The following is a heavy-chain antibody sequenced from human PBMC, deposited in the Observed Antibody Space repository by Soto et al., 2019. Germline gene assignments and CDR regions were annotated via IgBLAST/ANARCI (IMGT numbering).Heavy chain of an antibody. CDR2: IYHSGST. J-gene: IGHJ6*02. CDR3: ARDLGGPVTTI. Sequence: QVQLQESGPGLVKPSGTLSLTCAVSGGSISSSNWWSWVRQPPGKGLEWIGEIYHSGSTNYNPSLKSRGTGAVDESKNQFPLKLSSVTAPDTAVYYCARDLGGPVTTIWGQGTTVTVSS. CDR1: GGSISSSNW. D-gene: IGHD4-17*01. V-gene: IGHV4-4*02.